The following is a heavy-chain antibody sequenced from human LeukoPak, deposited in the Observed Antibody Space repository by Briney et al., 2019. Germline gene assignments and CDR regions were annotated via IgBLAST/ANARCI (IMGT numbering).Heavy chain of an antibody. CDR1: AFTFCSYD. J-gene: IGHJ4*02. CDR2: ISSSGSGSTI. CDR3: ARVGSTVRYFDF. Sequence: GGSLRLSCVGSAFTFCSYDRNWVRQAPGKGLEWVSYISSSGSGSTIYYADSVEGRFTISRDNAKNSLYLQMNSLRAEDTAVYYCARVGSTVRYFDFWGQGTLVTVSS. D-gene: IGHD4-17*01. V-gene: IGHV3-48*03.